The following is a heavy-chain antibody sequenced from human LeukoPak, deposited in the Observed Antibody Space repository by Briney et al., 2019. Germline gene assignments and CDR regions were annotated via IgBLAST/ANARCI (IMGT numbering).Heavy chain of an antibody. D-gene: IGHD3-3*01. J-gene: IGHJ3*02. CDR1: GFRFSSYA. CDR3: ARHSFTHKPVLRFLEWSDTHAFDI. CDR2: ISGSGAMT. V-gene: IGHV3-23*01. Sequence: GGSLRLSCAAPGFRFSSYAMNWVRQTPGKGLEWVSRISGSGAMTYYADSVKGRFTISRDNAKNSLYLQMNSLRAEDTAVYYCARHSFTHKPVLRFLEWSDTHAFDIWGQGTMVTVSS.